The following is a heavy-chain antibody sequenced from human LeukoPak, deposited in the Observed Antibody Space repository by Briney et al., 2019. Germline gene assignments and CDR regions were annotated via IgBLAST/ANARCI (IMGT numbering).Heavy chain of an antibody. Sequence: GGSLRLSCAASGFTFSNYSLNWVRQAPGKGLEWVSSISSSSSDIYYADSVKGRFTISRDNAKNSLYLQMNSLRAGDTAVYYCARESGYDIDFDYWGQGTLVAVSS. CDR3: ARESGYDIDFDY. D-gene: IGHD5-12*01. V-gene: IGHV3-21*01. CDR2: ISSSSSDI. CDR1: GFTFSNYS. J-gene: IGHJ4*02.